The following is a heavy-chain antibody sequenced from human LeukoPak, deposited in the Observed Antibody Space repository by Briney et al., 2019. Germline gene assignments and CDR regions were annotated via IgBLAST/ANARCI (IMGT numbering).Heavy chain of an antibody. J-gene: IGHJ6*03. CDR1: GGSITSGVYS. CDR3: AGGRRDSGSYGSFVYYYYYYMDV. Sequence: SQTLSLTCAVSGGSITSGVYSWSWIRQPPGKGLEWIGYIYYSGSTYHNPSLKSQVTISVDTSKNQFSLKLSSVTAADTAVYYCAGGRRDSGSYGSFVYYYYYYMDVWGKGTTVTVSS. CDR2: IYYSGST. V-gene: IGHV4-30-4*07. D-gene: IGHD3-10*01.